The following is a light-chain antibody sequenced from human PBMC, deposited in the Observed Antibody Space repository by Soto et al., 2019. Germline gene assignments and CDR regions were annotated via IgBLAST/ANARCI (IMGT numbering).Light chain of an antibody. Sequence: EIVMTQSPATLSVSPGERATLSCRASQSVSGNLAWYQQKPGQAPRLLIYGASTKATAFPARFSGRGSGTEFTLTISSLQSEDFAVYYCQQYNDWPLTFGGGTKVEIK. V-gene: IGKV3-15*01. CDR1: QSVSGN. CDR3: QQYNDWPLT. CDR2: GAS. J-gene: IGKJ4*01.